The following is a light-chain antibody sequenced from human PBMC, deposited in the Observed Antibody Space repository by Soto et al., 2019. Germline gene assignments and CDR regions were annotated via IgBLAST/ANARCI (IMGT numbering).Light chain of an antibody. CDR2: AAS. CDR3: QQSYSTPWT. Sequence: DIQMTQSPSSLSASVGDRVTIPCRASRRFRGYLNWYQQKPGKAPKLLIYAASSLQSGVPSRFSGSGSGTDFTLTISSLQPEDFATYYCQQSYSTPWTFGQGTKVEIK. J-gene: IGKJ1*01. CDR1: RRFRGY. V-gene: IGKV1-39*01.